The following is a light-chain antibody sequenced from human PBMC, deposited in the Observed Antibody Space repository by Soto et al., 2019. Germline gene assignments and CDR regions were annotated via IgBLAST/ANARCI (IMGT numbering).Light chain of an antibody. CDR1: ESVTSS. CDR2: AAS. V-gene: IGKV3-15*01. J-gene: IGKJ1*01. Sequence: EIVMTQSPATVYVSPWDRATISCRASESVTSSLAWYQQKPGQPPRLLIYAASTRATDVPARFSGGGSETEFTLTISSLQSEDFAVYFCQQYNIWPLWSFGQGTKVDIK. CDR3: QQYNIWPLWS.